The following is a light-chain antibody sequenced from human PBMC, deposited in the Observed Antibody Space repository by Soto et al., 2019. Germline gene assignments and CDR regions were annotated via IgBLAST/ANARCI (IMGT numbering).Light chain of an antibody. CDR1: QSVTSY. CDR3: QQYRSSPPLT. V-gene: IGKV3-20*01. J-gene: IGKJ4*01. Sequence: EIVLTQSPGTLSLSPGERATLSCRASQSVTSYLAWYQQKPGQAPRFLIYGASSRATGIPDRFSGSGSGTDFTLTISRLEPEDFAVYYCQQYRSSPPLTFGGGTKWISN. CDR2: GAS.